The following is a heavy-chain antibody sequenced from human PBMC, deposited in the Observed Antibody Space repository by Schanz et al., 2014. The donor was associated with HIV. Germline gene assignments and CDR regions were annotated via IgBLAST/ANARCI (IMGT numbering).Heavy chain of an antibody. Sequence: QVQLVQSGAEVKRPGASVKVSCKASDYLFSRYGISWVRQAPGQGLEWMGWINPKTGGTHLAQMFQGRVAVTRDTSINTAYLEVPRLTSDDTAVFYCARSRYHQFLGYFDLWGQGSLVTVSS. CDR3: ARSRYHQFLGYFDL. CDR1: DYLFSRYG. J-gene: IGHJ4*02. D-gene: IGHD3-22*01. V-gene: IGHV1-2*02. CDR2: INPKTGGT.